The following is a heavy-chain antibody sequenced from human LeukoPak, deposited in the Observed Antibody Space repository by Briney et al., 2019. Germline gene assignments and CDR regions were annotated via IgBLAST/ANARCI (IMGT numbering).Heavy chain of an antibody. CDR2: ISYDGSNK. V-gene: IGHV3-30-3*01. J-gene: IGHJ4*02. Sequence: GGSLRLSCAASGFTFSSYMMNWVRRGPGKGLEWVAVISYDGSNKYYADSVKGRFTISRDNSKNTLYLQMNSLRAEDTAVYYCARARDSSWDYWGQGTLVTVSS. CDR3: ARARDSSWDY. CDR1: GFTFSSYM. D-gene: IGHD6-13*01.